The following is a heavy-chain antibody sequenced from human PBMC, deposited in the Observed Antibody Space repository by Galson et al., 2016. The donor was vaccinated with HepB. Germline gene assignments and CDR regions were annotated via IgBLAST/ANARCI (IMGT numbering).Heavy chain of an antibody. D-gene: IGHD4-17*01. Sequence: SETLSLTCAVSGGSIFSSDWWNWVRQPPGEGLEWIGEIYHSGTTNYNPSLKSRVTISVNKSKNQFSLRLSSVTAADTAVYYCAVLLYGDSPDFDYWGQGTLVTVSS. V-gene: IGHV4-4*02. CDR2: IYHSGTT. J-gene: IGHJ4*02. CDR3: AVLLYGDSPDFDY. CDR1: GGSIFSSDW.